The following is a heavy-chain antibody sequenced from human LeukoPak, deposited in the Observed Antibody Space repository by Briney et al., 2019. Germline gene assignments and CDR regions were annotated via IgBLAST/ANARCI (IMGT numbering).Heavy chain of an antibody. D-gene: IGHD4-17*01. J-gene: IGHJ4*02. V-gene: IGHV3-74*01. CDR2: INGDGSTT. CDR1: GFTFSRHW. Sequence: PGGSLRLSCTASGFTFSRHWMHWVRQTPGKGLMWVSRINGDGSTTAYADSVKGRFTISRDNSKNTLYLQMNSLRAEDTAVYYCARDPSGGDYGYWGQGTLVTVSS. CDR3: ARDPSGGDYGY.